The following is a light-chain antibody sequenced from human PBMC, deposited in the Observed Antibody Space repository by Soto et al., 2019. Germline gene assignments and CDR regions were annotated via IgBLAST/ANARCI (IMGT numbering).Light chain of an antibody. CDR3: QQSYKSPFT. J-gene: IGKJ3*01. CDR2: AAS. V-gene: IGKV1-39*01. Sequence: DIQMTQSPSSLSASVGDRVTITCPANQSISTYLNWYQQKPGKAPNLLIFAASSLQSGVPSRFRGSGSGTDFTLTISSLKPDDFATYDCQQSYKSPFTFDPGTKVDIE. CDR1: QSISTY.